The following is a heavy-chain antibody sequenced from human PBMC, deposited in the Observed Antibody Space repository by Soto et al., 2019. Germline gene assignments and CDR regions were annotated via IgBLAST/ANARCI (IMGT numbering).Heavy chain of an antibody. J-gene: IGHJ4*02. CDR1: GYSFTSYW. CDR2: IDPSDSYT. CDR3: ARHVSVHYDILTGYYAGSQADY. D-gene: IGHD3-9*01. Sequence: PGESLKISCKGSGYSFTSYWISWVRQMPGKGLEWMGRIDPSDSYTNYSPSFQGHVTISADKSISTAYLQWSSLKASDTAMYYCARHVSVHYDILTGYYAGSQADYWGQGTLVTVSS. V-gene: IGHV5-10-1*01.